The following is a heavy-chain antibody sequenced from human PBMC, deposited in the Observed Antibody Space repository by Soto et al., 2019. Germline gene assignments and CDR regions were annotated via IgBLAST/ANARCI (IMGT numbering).Heavy chain of an antibody. J-gene: IGHJ4*02. Sequence: QVQLQQWGAGLLKPSETLSLTCAVYGGSFSGFYWSWFRQPPGKGLEWIGEINHSGNINHNPSLKSRVSISVDTSKNQFPLTLHSVTAAHTAVYYCARAPYGDYGDWGQGTLVTVSS. V-gene: IGHV4-34*01. CDR3: ARAPYGDYGD. D-gene: IGHD4-17*01. CDR1: GGSFSGFY. CDR2: INHSGNI.